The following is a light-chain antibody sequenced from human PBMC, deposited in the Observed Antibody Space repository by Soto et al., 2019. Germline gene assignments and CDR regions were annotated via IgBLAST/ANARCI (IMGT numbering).Light chain of an antibody. J-gene: IGKJ5*01. Sequence: EIVLTQSPGILSLSPGEIATLSFSASQSVSSSYLAWYQQKPGQAPRLLIYGASSRATCIPDRFSGSGSGTDFTLTISRLEPEDFAVYYCQQYGSSPITFGQGTRLEIK. CDR3: QQYGSSPIT. CDR1: QSVSSSY. V-gene: IGKV3-20*01. CDR2: GAS.